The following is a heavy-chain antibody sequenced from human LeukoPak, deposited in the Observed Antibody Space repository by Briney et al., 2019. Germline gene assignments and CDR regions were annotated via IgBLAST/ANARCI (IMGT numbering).Heavy chain of an antibody. V-gene: IGHV3-64D*06. J-gene: IGHJ4*02. Sequence: GGSLRLSCSASGFTFSSYAMHWVRQAPGKGLEYVSAISSNGGSTYYADSVKGRFTISRDNSKNTLYLQMSSLRAEDTAVYYCVKAKPIAGSYFDYWGQGTLVTVFS. CDR1: GFTFSSYA. D-gene: IGHD3-10*01. CDR2: ISSNGGST. CDR3: VKAKPIAGSYFDY.